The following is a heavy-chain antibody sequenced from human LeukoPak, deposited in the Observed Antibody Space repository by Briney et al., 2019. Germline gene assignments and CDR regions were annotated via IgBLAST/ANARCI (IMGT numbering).Heavy chain of an antibody. CDR2: IIPIFGTA. V-gene: IGHV1-69*06. CDR3: AIVGATSSPVNTFDY. CDR1: GGTFSSYA. J-gene: IGHJ4*02. D-gene: IGHD1-26*01. Sequence: SVKVSCKASGGTFSSYAISWVRQAPGQGLEWMGGIIPIFGTANYAQKFQGRVTITADKSTSTAYMELSSLRSEDTAVYYCAIVGATSSPVNTFDYWGQGTLVTVSS.